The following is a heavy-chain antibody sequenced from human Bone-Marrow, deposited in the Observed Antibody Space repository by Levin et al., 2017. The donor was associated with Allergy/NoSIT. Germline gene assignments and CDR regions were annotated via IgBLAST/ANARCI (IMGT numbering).Heavy chain of an antibody. V-gene: IGHV4-61*01. CDR1: GGSVNSGSYF. CDR3: AREEWGRQTDRYFGL. J-gene: IGHJ2*01. Sequence: PSETLSLTCTVSGGSVNSGSYFWSWIRQPPGKGLEWIGYIYYSGSTNYNPSLKRRVTMSVDTPKNQFSLKLSSVTATDTAVYFCAREEWGRQTDRYFGLWGRGTLVTVSS. CDR2: IYYSGST. D-gene: IGHD1-26*01.